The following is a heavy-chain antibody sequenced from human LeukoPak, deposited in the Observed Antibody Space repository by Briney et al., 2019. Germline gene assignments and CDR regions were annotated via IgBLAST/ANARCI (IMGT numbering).Heavy chain of an antibody. V-gene: IGHV3-33*01. D-gene: IGHD3-9*01. Sequence: PGRSLRLSCAASGFTFSSYGMHWVRQAPGKGLEWVAVIWYDGSNKYYADSVKGRFTISRDNSKNTLYLQMNSLRAEDTAVYYCAREGLRYFDAGRGGIDYWGQGTLVTVSS. CDR2: IWYDGSNK. CDR3: AREGLRYFDAGRGGIDY. CDR1: GFTFSSYG. J-gene: IGHJ4*02.